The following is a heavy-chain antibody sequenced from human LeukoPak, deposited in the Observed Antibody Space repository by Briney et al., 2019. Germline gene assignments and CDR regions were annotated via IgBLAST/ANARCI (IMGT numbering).Heavy chain of an antibody. CDR2: INHSGST. CDR3: ARRYCSSTSCYASDY. V-gene: IGHV4-34*01. J-gene: IGHJ4*02. CDR1: GGSLSGYY. Sequence: SETLSLTCAVYGGSLSGYYWSWIRQPPGKGLEWIGEINHSGSTNYNPSLKSRATISVDTSKNQFSLKLSSVTAADTAVYYCARRYCSSTSCYASDYWGQGTLVTVSS. D-gene: IGHD2-2*01.